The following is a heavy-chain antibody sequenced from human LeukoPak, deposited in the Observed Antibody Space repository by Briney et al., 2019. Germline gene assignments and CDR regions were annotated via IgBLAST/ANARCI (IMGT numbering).Heavy chain of an antibody. CDR1: GYTFTSYA. D-gene: IGHD3-3*02. CDR2: INAGNGNT. Sequence: ASVKVSCKASGYTFTSYAMHWVRQAPGQRLEWMGWINAGNGNTKYSQKFQGRVTITRDTSASTAYMELSSLRSEDTAVYYCAIIALTAYYFDYWGQGTLVTVSS. CDR3: AIIALTAYYFDY. J-gene: IGHJ4*02. V-gene: IGHV1-3*01.